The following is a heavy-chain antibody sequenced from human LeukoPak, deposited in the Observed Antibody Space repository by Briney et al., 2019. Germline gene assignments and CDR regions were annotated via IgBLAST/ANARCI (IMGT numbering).Heavy chain of an antibody. CDR2: INAGNGNT. D-gene: IGHD6-13*01. CDR1: GYTFINFA. Sequence: ASVKVSCKASGYTFINFAINWGRQAPGQRPEWMGWINAGNGNTKYSQKFQGRVTITRDTSASTAYMELSSLTSEDTAVYYCARGSRAAADDYWGQGTLVTVSS. V-gene: IGHV1-3*01. CDR3: ARGSRAAADDY. J-gene: IGHJ4*02.